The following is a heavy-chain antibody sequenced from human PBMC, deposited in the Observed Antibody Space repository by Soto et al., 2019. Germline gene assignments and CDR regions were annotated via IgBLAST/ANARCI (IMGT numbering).Heavy chain of an antibody. Sequence: QLQLQESGPGLVKPSETLSLTCTVSGGSISSSSYYWGWIRQPPGKGLEWIGSIYYSGSTYYNPSLKSRVTISVDTSKNQCSLKLSSLTAADTALYYCARHRGQQLRYFDLWGRGTLVTVSS. J-gene: IGHJ2*01. V-gene: IGHV4-39*01. CDR3: ARHRGQQLRYFDL. CDR2: IYYSGST. CDR1: GGSISSSSYY. D-gene: IGHD6-13*01.